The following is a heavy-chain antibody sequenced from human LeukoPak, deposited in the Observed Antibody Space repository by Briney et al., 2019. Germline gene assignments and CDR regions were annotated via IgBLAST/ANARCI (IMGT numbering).Heavy chain of an antibody. V-gene: IGHV3-23*01. D-gene: IGHD4-17*01. J-gene: IGHJ3*01. Sequence: GGSLRLSREASGFTFANYAMTWVRQAPGKGLEWVSSISGSGSVTSYADSVKGRFTTTRDNSKGTLYLQMNSLRAGDAAVYYCGRDPNGDYVGAFEFWGQGTLVTVSS. CDR2: ISGSGSVT. CDR3: GRDPNGDYVGAFEF. CDR1: GFTFANYA.